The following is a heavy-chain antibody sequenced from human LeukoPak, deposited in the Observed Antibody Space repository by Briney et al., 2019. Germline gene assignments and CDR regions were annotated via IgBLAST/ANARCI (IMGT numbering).Heavy chain of an antibody. V-gene: IGHV3-30*18. J-gene: IGHJ5*02. D-gene: IGHD2-2*01. CDR1: GFTFSSYG. CDR3: AKDQEDIVVVPAAIGGNWFDP. Sequence: GGSLRLSCAASGFTFSSYGMHWIRQAPGKGLEWMAVISYDGSNKYYADSVKGRFTISRENSKNTLYLQMNSLRAEDTAVYYCAKDQEDIVVVPAAIGGNWFDPWGQGTLVTVSS. CDR2: ISYDGSNK.